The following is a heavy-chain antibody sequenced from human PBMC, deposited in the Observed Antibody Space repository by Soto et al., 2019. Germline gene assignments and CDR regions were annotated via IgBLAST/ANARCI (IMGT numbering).Heavy chain of an antibody. V-gene: IGHV1-8*01. J-gene: IGHJ5*02. CDR1: GYTFTKYD. CDR3: ARSDGQTCNWLDP. CDR2: MNPTSGNT. D-gene: IGHD2-21*01. Sequence: QVQLVQSGAAVKTPGASVKVSCKASGYTFTKYDTNWVRQAPGQGLEWMGWMNPTSGNTGYAQKFQGRLTMTWDTAIGIAHMELSSLRNEDTAVYYCARSDGQTCNWLDPWGQGTLVTVSA.